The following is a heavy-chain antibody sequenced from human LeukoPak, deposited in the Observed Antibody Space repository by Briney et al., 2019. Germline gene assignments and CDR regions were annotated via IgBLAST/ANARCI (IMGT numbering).Heavy chain of an antibody. Sequence: PSETLSLTCTVSGGPISSYYWSWIRQPAGKGLEWIGRIYTSGSTNYNPSLKSRVTMSVDTSKNQFSLKLSSVTAADTAVYYCARELDDYGDLNFDYWGQGTLVTVSS. V-gene: IGHV4-4*07. CDR1: GGPISSYY. D-gene: IGHD4-17*01. J-gene: IGHJ4*02. CDR3: ARELDDYGDLNFDY. CDR2: IYTSGST.